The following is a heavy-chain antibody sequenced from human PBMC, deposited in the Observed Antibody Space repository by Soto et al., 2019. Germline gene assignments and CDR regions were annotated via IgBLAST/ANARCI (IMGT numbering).Heavy chain of an antibody. V-gene: IGHV4-31*02. D-gene: IGHD6-25*01. CDR2: IDHTGNT. CDR1: AGVLGSAAAY. Sequence: SLSLTCPVSAGVLGSAAAYWSWIRQQPGKGLEWIVNIDHTGNTYYNPSLKSRAVISLDASQNQFFLRLSSVTAADTAVYYCARYPFSGKRCSKFDYWGQGALVTVSS. CDR3: ARYPFSGKRCSKFDY. J-gene: IGHJ4*02.